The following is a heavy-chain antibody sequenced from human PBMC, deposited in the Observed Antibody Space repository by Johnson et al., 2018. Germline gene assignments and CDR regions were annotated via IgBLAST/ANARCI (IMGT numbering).Heavy chain of an antibody. CDR2: ISDDGIYK. V-gene: IGHV3-30-3*01. D-gene: IGHD2/OR15-2a*01. CDR3: AKERTGNVRGHFQC. CDR1: GFTFSIYS. J-gene: IGHJ1*01. Sequence: QVQLVESGGGVVQPGRSLRLSCAASGFTFSIYSMHWVRQAPGKGLEWVAGISDDGIYKYYADSVKGRFTISRDNSDDTLSLQMVSLRAEDTAVYYCAKERTGNVRGHFQCWGQGTLVTVSS.